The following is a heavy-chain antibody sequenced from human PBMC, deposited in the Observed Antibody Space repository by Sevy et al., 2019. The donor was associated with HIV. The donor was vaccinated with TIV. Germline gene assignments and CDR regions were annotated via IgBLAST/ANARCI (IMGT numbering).Heavy chain of an antibody. Sequence: ETLSLTCTVSGGSISSYYWSWIRQPAGKGLEWIGRIYTSGSTNYNPSLKSRVTMSVDTSKNQFSLKLSSVTAADTAVYYCARDYSGSYYEYYYYMDVWGKGTTVTVSS. D-gene: IGHD1-26*01. CDR1: GGSISSYY. CDR2: IYTSGST. J-gene: IGHJ6*03. V-gene: IGHV4-4*07. CDR3: ARDYSGSYYEYYYYMDV.